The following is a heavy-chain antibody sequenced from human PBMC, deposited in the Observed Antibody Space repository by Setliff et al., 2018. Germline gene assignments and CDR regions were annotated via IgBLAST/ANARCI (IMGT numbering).Heavy chain of an antibody. J-gene: IGHJ4*02. Sequence: SETLSLTCAVYGGSFSTYFWSWIRQPPGKGLEWIGEISHSGSTNYNPSLKSRVTISLDPSANQFSLNLSSVTAADTAFYYCAKERYFDWFFEDWGQGTLVTVSS. CDR1: GGSFSTYF. CDR2: ISHSGST. D-gene: IGHD3-9*01. V-gene: IGHV4-34*01. CDR3: AKERYFDWFFED.